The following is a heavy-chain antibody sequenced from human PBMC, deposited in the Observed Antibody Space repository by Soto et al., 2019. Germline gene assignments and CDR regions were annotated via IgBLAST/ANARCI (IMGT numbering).Heavy chain of an antibody. CDR1: GGSISNYY. CDR2: IYDSGST. V-gene: IGHV4-59*01. Sequence: NPSETLSLTCTVSGGSISNYYWSWIRQPPGKGLEWIGYIYDSGSTNSKPSLQNRVTISVDTSKNQFSLKLRAVTAADTAIYYCARARISMVREVIKYNMDVWGQGTTVTASS. D-gene: IGHD3-10*01. CDR3: ARARISMVREVIKYNMDV. J-gene: IGHJ6*02.